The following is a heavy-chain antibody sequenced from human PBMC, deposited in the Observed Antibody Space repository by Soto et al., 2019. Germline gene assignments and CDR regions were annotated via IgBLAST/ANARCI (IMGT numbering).Heavy chain of an antibody. J-gene: IGHJ5*02. CDR1: GGSISSYY. Sequence: QVQLQESGPGLVKPSETLSLTCTVSGGSISSYYWSWIRQPPGKGLEWIGYIYYSGRINYNPSLKSRVTISVDTSKNQFSLKLRSVTAADTAVYYCARHLYGSGERFDPWGQGTLVTVSS. V-gene: IGHV4-59*08. CDR2: IYYSGRI. D-gene: IGHD3-10*01. CDR3: ARHLYGSGERFDP.